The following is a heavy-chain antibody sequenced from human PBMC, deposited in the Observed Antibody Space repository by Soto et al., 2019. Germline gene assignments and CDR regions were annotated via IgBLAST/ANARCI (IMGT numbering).Heavy chain of an antibody. V-gene: IGHV4-59*01. CDR1: GDSINYYY. CDR2: IYHSGST. CDR3: ARASRNYFAY. Sequence: SSETLSLTCTVSGDSINYYYWSWIRQPPGKGLEWIGYIYHSGSTYYNPSLKSRVTISLDASKIQFSLKLNSVTAADTAVYYCARASRNYFAYWGQGTLVTVSS. J-gene: IGHJ4*02.